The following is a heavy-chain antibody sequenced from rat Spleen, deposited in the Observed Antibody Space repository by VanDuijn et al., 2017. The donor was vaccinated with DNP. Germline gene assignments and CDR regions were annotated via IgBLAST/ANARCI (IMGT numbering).Heavy chain of an antibody. CDR2: ISPSGGST. CDR1: EFTFSNYD. V-gene: IGHV5-25*01. J-gene: IGHJ2*01. D-gene: IGHD1-6*01. CDR3: ARRYYGSYFDY. Sequence: EVQLVESGGGLVQPGRSLKLSCAASEFTFSNYDMAWVRQAPTKGLEWVASISPSGGSTYYRDSVKGRFTVSRDNAKSSLFLQMDSLRSEDMATYYCARRYYGSYFDYWGQGVMVTVSS.